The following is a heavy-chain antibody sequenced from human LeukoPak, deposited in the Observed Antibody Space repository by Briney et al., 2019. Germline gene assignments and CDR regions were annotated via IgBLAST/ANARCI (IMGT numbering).Heavy chain of an antibody. CDR3: ARGASNYYGSGSYYKS. J-gene: IGHJ5*02. CDR1: GFSFGDDA. CDR2: ISSSGSTI. V-gene: IGHV3-11*01. D-gene: IGHD3-10*01. Sequence: PGRSLRLSCTGSGFSFGDDAMHWIRQAPGKGLEWVSYISSSGSTIYYADSVKGRFTISRDNAKNSLYLQMNSLRAEDTALYYCARGASNYYGSGSYYKSWGQETLVTVSS.